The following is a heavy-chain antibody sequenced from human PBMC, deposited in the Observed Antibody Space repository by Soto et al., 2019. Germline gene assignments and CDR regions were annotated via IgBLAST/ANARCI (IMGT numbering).Heavy chain of an antibody. D-gene: IGHD6-19*01. J-gene: IGHJ6*02. CDR3: ARDLDSSGWYSFYYYYGMDV. CDR2: INTNTGNP. Sequence: ASVKVSCKASGYTFTSYAMNWVRQAPGQGLEWMGWINTNTGNPTYAQGFTGRFVFSLDTSVSTAYLQICSLKAEDTAAYYCARDLDSSGWYSFYYYYGMDVWGQGTKVTVSS. V-gene: IGHV7-4-1*01. CDR1: GYTFTSYA.